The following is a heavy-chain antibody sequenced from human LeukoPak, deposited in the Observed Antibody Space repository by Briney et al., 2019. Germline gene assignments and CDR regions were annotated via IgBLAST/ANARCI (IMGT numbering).Heavy chain of an antibody. CDR2: ITYDANNK. CDR1: GFTFSDYG. Sequence: QTGGSLRLSCAASGFTFSDYGMHWVRQAPGKGLEWVAVITYDANNKYYADSVRGRLTISRDNAKNTLYLQVNSLRVNDTAVYYCAKVRGLYGRGYYAMDVWGQGTKVTVSS. V-gene: IGHV3-30*18. D-gene: IGHD2-8*01. CDR3: AKVRGLYGRGYYAMDV. J-gene: IGHJ6*02.